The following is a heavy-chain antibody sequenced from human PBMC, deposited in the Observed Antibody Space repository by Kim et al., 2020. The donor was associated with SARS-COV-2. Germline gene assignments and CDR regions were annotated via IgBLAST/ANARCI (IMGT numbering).Heavy chain of an antibody. CDR1: GYTFTDYY. V-gene: IGHV1-2*02. D-gene: IGHD3-16*01. Sequence: ASVKVSCKASGYTFTDYYMHWVRQAPGQGLEWMGWINPNSGGTNYAQKFQGRVTMTRDTSISTAYMELSRLRSDDTAVYYCARVGGLPRGGYYYYGMDVWGQGTTVTVSS. J-gene: IGHJ6*02. CDR3: ARVGGLPRGGYYYYGMDV. CDR2: INPNSGGT.